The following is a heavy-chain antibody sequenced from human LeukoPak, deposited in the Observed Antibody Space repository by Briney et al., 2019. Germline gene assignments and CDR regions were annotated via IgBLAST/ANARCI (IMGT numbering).Heavy chain of an antibody. D-gene: IGHD3-16*02. CDR2: IYYSGST. V-gene: IGHV4-39*01. Sequence: SETLSLTCTVSGGSISSSSYYWGWIRQPPGKGLEWIGSIYYSGSTYYNPSLKSRVTISVDTSKNQFSLKLSSVTAADTAVYYCARGGPQYYDYVWGSYRKVDYYYYMDVWGKGTTVTISS. J-gene: IGHJ6*03. CDR1: GGSISSSSYY. CDR3: ARGGPQYYDYVWGSYRKVDYYYYMDV.